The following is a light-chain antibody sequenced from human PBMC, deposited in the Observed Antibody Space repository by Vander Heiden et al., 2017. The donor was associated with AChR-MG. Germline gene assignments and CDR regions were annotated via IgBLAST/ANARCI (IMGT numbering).Light chain of an antibody. CDR2: GAS. CDR3: QQGYNSPAWT. Sequence: EIVITQSPATLSVSPGDRATLSCRASQSVSSNLAWYQQKPGQAPRLLIYGASTRATGIPARFSGSGSGTEFTLTISSLQSEDFAIYYCQQGYNSPAWTFGEGTKVEIK. V-gene: IGKV3-15*01. CDR1: QSVSSN. J-gene: IGKJ1*01.